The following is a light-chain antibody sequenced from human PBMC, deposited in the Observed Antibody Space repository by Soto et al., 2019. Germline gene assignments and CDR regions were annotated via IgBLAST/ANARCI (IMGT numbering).Light chain of an antibody. J-gene: IGKJ1*01. CDR1: QSVSNY. CDR3: VQRSTWPWT. CDR2: DTF. Sequence: IVLTQSPATLSLSPGARATLSCRAGQSVSNYLAWNQQKPGQAPRLLIYDTFNRATGIPARFSGSGSGTDFILTISSLEPEDLAGYFCVQRSTWPWTSGQGLKVEIK. V-gene: IGKV3-11*01.